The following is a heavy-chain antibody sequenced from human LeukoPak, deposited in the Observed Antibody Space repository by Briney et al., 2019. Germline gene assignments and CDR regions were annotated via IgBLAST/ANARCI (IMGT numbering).Heavy chain of an antibody. CDR2: ISSGGGST. V-gene: IGHV3-23*01. CDR1: GFIFTTSA. J-gene: IGHJ6*03. CDR3: AKERRSSMDV. Sequence: TGGSLRLSCEASGFIFTTSAISWVRQAPGKGLEWVSFISSGGGSTYYSDSVRGRFTISRDNSKNTVALRMHSLRAEDTAIYYCAKERRSSMDVWGNGTAVSVSS. D-gene: IGHD6-6*01.